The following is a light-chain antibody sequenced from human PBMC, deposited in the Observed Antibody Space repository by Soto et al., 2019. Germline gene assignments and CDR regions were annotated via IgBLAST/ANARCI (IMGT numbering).Light chain of an antibody. CDR1: QSISSW. V-gene: IGKV1-5*03. Sequence: DIQMTQSPSTLSASVGDRVTITCRASQSISSWLAWYQQKPGKAPKLLIYKASSLESGVPSRFSGSGSGTEFTLTISSLQPDDFATYYCQQYNSYGHFGQGTKLEIK. CDR2: KAS. J-gene: IGKJ2*01. CDR3: QQYNSYGH.